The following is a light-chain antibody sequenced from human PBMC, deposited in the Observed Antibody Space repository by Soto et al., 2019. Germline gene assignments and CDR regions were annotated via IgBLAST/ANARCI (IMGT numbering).Light chain of an antibody. CDR3: QQYDTSPRT. V-gene: IGKV3-20*01. J-gene: IGKJ1*01. CDR1: QSVSGNY. CDR2: DAS. Sequence: EVVMTQSPGTLSLSPGEAATLSCRARQSVSGNYLAWYQQKPGQSPRLVIYDASSRAAGIPDRFSGSGSGTDFTLTISRLEPEDFAVYYCQQYDTSPRTFGQGTKVEIK.